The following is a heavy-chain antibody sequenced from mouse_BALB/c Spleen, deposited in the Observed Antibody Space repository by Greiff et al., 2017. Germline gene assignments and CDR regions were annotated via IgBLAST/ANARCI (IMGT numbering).Heavy chain of an antibody. D-gene: IGHD1-1*01. J-gene: IGHJ4*01. Sequence: EVQLVESGGGLVQPGGSRKLSCAASGFTFSSFGMHWVRQAPEKGLEWVAYISSGSSTIYYADTVKGRFTISRDNPKNTLFLQMTSLRSEDTAMYYCARCHYYGSSYDYAMDYWGQGTSVTVSS. CDR2: ISSGSSTI. CDR1: GFTFSSFG. CDR3: ARCHYYGSSYDYAMDY. V-gene: IGHV5-17*02.